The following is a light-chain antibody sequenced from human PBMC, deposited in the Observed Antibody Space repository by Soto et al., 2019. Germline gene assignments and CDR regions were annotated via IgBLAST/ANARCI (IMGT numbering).Light chain of an antibody. CDR3: AEWDDSLNGLFYV. V-gene: IGLV1-44*01. CDR1: SSNIGSNT. CDR2: SNN. J-gene: IGLJ1*01. Sequence: QSALTQPPSASGTPGQGVTISCSGSSSNIGSNTVNWYQQLPGTAPKLLIYSNNQRPSGVPARFSGSKSGTSASLAISGLQSEDEADSYCAEWDDSLNGLFYVFGPGTKVTVL.